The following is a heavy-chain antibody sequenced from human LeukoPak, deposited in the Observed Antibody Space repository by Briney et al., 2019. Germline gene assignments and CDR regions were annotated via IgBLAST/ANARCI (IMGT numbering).Heavy chain of an antibody. CDR2: IYYSGST. J-gene: IGHJ6*02. CDR1: GVSISSYY. Sequence: SETLSLTCTVSGVSISSYYWSWIRQPPGKGLEWIGYIYYSGSTNYNPSLKSRVTISVDTSKNQFSLKLSSVTAADTAVYYCAREALSAADYYYYYGMDVWGQGTTVTVSS. D-gene: IGHD2-15*01. V-gene: IGHV4-59*01. CDR3: AREALSAADYYYYYGMDV.